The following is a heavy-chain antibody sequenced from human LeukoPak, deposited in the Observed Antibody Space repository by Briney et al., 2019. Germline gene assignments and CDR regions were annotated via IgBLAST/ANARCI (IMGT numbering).Heavy chain of an antibody. CDR2: INHSGST. Sequence: SETLSLTCAVYGGSFSGYYWSWIRQPPGKGLEWIGEINHSGSTNYNPSLKSRVTISVDTSKNQFSLKLSSVTAADTAVYYCDYGEYDAFDIWGQGTMVTVSS. V-gene: IGHV4-34*01. CDR1: GGSFSGYY. CDR3: DYGEYDAFDI. J-gene: IGHJ3*02. D-gene: IGHD4-17*01.